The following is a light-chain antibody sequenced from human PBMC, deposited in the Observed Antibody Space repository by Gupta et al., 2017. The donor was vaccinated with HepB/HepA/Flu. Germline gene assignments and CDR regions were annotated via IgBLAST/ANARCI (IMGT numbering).Light chain of an antibody. J-gene: IGKJ2*01. Sequence: EIVLTSSPATVSLSPGERTTLTCRASQSVGSDLAWYQQKPGQAPRLLIYSASNRATGVPASFSSSGSGTDFILTISSLEPQDSAIYYCQQRSNCPYTFGQGTQVEIK. CDR3: QQRSNCPYT. CDR1: QSVGSD. CDR2: SAS. V-gene: IGKV3-11*01.